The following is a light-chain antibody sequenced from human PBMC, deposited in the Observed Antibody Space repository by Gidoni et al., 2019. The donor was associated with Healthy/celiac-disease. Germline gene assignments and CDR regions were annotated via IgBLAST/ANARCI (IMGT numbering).Light chain of an antibody. CDR1: QSVSSY. J-gene: IGKJ4*01. CDR3: QQRSNWPRALX. V-gene: IGKV3-11*01. CDR2: DAS. Sequence: EIVLTQSPATLSLSPGERATLSCRASQSVSSYLAWYQQKPGQAPRLLIYDASNRATGIPARFSGSGSGTDFTLTISSLEPEDFAVYYCQQRSNWPRALXXXGGTKVEIK.